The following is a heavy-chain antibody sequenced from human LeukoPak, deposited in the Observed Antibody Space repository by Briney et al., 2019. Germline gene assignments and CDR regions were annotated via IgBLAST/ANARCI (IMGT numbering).Heavy chain of an antibody. D-gene: IGHD6-6*01. CDR3: ANSSFQDYYYMDV. Sequence: WASVKVSCKASGYTFTTYGISWVRQAPGQGLEWMGWISAYNGNTNYAQKFQGRVTMTTDTSTSTAYMELRSLRSDDTAVYYCANSSFQDYYYMDVWGKGTTATVSS. J-gene: IGHJ6*03. CDR1: GYTFTTYG. CDR2: ISAYNGNT. V-gene: IGHV1-18*01.